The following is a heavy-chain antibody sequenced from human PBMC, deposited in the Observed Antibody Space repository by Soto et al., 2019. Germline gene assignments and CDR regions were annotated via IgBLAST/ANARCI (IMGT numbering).Heavy chain of an antibody. CDR1: GFTVYSNY. V-gene: IGHV3-53*01. CDR3: ARDYADYVLGYFDY. CDR2: IYSGGST. D-gene: IGHD4-17*01. J-gene: IGHJ4*02. Sequence: TGGSLRLSCAASGFTVYSNYMSWVRQAPGKGLEWVSVIYSGGSTYYADSVKGRFTISRDNSKNPLYLQMNSLRAEDTAVYYCARDYADYVLGYFDYWGQGTLVTVSS.